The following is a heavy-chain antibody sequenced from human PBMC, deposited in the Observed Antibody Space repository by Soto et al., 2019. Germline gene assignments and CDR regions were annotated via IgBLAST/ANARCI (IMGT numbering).Heavy chain of an antibody. CDR1: GYTFTSYG. D-gene: IGHD3-22*01. J-gene: IGHJ4*02. CDR3: ARSQSRDSSGYYQYYFDY. V-gene: IGHV1-18*01. CDR2: ISAYNGNT. Sequence: ASVKVSCKASGYTFTSYGISWVRQAPGQGLEWMGWISAYNGNTNYAQKLQGRVTITADESTSTAYMELSSLRSEDTAVYYCARSQSRDSSGYYQYYFDYWGQGTLVTVSS.